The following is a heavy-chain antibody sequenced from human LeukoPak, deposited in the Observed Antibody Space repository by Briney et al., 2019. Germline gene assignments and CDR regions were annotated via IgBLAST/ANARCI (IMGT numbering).Heavy chain of an antibody. V-gene: IGHV1-18*04. D-gene: IGHD5-18*01. Sequence: GASVKVSCKASGYTFTGYYMHWVRQTPGQGLEWMGWISAYNGNTNYAQKLQGRVTMTTDTSTSTAYMELRSLRSDDTAVYYCARTRGYSYGESPIRVDYWGQGTLVTVSS. CDR2: ISAYNGNT. CDR1: GYTFTGYY. J-gene: IGHJ4*02. CDR3: ARTRGYSYGESPIRVDY.